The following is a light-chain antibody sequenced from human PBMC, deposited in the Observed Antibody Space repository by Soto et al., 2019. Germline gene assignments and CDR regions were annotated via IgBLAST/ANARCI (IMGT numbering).Light chain of an antibody. CDR3: QQYGSSPLT. CDR1: QSVSSSY. Sequence: IVLTQSPATLSLSPGESATLSCGASQSVSSSYLAWYQQKPGLAPRLLIYDASSRATGIPDRFSGSGSGTDVTLKLGRLGHEDFAVYYCQQYGSSPLTCGGGTKVEIQ. J-gene: IGKJ4*01. CDR2: DAS. V-gene: IGKV3D-20*01.